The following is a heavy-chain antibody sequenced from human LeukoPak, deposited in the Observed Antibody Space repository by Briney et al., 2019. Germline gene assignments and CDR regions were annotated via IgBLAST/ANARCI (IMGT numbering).Heavy chain of an antibody. CDR2: ISGSGGST. CDR3: ARDLHYSSGWYL. V-gene: IGHV3-23*01. D-gene: IGHD6-19*01. Sequence: PGGSLRLSCAASGFTFSSYAMSWVRQAPGKGLEWVSAISGSGGSTYYADSVKGRFTISRDNAKNSLYLQMNSLRAEDTAVYYCARDLHYSSGWYLWGQGTLVTVSS. J-gene: IGHJ4*02. CDR1: GFTFSSYA.